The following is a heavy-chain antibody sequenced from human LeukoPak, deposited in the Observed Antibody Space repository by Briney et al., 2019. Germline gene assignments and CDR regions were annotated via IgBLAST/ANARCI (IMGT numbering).Heavy chain of an antibody. V-gene: IGHV4-39*01. CDR3: ARRSSTVVYYYYYGMDV. D-gene: IGHD2-15*01. CDR2: IYYSGST. J-gene: IGHJ6*02. Sequence: SETLSLTCTVSSGSISSSSYYWGWIRQPPGKGLEWIGSIYYSGSTYYNPSLKSRVTISVDTSKNQFSLKLSSVTAADTAVYYCARRSSTVVYYYYYGMDVWGQGTTVTVSS. CDR1: SGSISSSSYY.